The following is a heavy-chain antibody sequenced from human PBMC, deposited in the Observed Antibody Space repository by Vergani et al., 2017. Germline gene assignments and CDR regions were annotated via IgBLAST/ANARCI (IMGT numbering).Heavy chain of an antibody. V-gene: IGHV3-30-3*01. CDR3: ARGQYSSSWYYYYYYYMDV. Sequence: QVQLVESGGGVVQPGRSLRLSCAASGFTFSSYAMHWVRQAPGKGLEWVAVISYDGSNKYYADSVKGRVTSSRDNSKNTLYLQMNSLRAADTAVYYCARGQYSSSWYYYYYYYMDVWGKGTTVTVSS. D-gene: IGHD6-13*01. J-gene: IGHJ6*03. CDR1: GFTFSSYA. CDR2: ISYDGSNK.